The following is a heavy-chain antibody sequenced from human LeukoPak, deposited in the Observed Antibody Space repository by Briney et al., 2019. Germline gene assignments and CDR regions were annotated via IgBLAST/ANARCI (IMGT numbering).Heavy chain of an antibody. V-gene: IGHV4-61*02. D-gene: IGHD6-13*01. J-gene: IGHJ4*02. CDR2: IYTSGST. Sequence: SETLSLTCTVSGGSINSGSYYWSWIRQPAGKGLEWIGRIYTSGSTSYNPSLKSRVTMSVDTSKNQFSLKLSSVTAADTAVYYCARGVVAAAGRTFDFWGQGTLVTVSS. CDR1: GGSINSGSYY. CDR3: ARGVVAAAGRTFDF.